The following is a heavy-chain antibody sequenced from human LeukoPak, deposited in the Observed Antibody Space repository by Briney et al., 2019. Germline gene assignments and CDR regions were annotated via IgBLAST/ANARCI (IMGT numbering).Heavy chain of an antibody. Sequence: GGSLRLSCSASGFTYTDYSMSWVRQVPGKGLEWVSYISSSGSTIYYADSVKGRFTISRDNAKNSLYLQMNSLRAEDTAVYYCARLQYPPRYFDYWGQGTLVTVSS. CDR3: ARLQYPPRYFDY. V-gene: IGHV3-11*01. D-gene: IGHD4-11*01. CDR1: GFTYTDYS. CDR2: ISSSGSTI. J-gene: IGHJ4*02.